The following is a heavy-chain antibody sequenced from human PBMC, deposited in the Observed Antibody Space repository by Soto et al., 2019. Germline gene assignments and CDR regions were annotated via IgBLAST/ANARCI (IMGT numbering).Heavy chain of an antibody. D-gene: IGHD3-10*01. V-gene: IGHV4-4*02. CDR3: ARVHSSGSGSDVVYYYYYMDV. CDR2: IYHSGST. J-gene: IGHJ6*03. Sequence: QVQLQESGPGLVKPSGTLSLTCAVSSGSISSSNWWSWVRQPPGKGLEWIGEIYHSGSTNYNPSLKSRVTISVDKSKNQFSLKLSSVTAADTAVYYCARVHSSGSGSDVVYYYYYMDVWGKGTTVTVSS. CDR1: SGSISSSNW.